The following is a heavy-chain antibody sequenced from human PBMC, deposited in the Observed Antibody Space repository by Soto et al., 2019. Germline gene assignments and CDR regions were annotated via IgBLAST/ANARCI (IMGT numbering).Heavy chain of an antibody. CDR2: ISYDGSNK. Sequence: SGGSLRLSCAASGFTFSSYGIHWGRQAPGKGLEWVAVISYDGSNKYYADSVKGRFTISRDNSKNTLYLQMNSLRAEDTAVYYCAKAGSGGSCDYWGQGTLVTVSS. V-gene: IGHV3-30*18. D-gene: IGHD2-15*01. CDR3: AKAGSGGSCDY. J-gene: IGHJ4*02. CDR1: GFTFSSYG.